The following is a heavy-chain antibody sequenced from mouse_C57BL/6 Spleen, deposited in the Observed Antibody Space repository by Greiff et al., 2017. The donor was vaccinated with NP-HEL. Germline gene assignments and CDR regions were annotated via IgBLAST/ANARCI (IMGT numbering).Heavy chain of an antibody. V-gene: IGHV1-59*01. Sequence: QVQLQQPGAELVRPGTSVKLSCKASGYTFTSYWMHWVKQRPGQGLEWIGVIDPSDSYTNYNQKFKGKATLTVDTSSSTAYMQLSSLTSEDSAVYYCAPITTVVADYWGQGTTLTVSS. CDR1: GYTFTSYW. CDR3: APITTVVADY. D-gene: IGHD1-1*01. J-gene: IGHJ2*01. CDR2: IDPSDSYT.